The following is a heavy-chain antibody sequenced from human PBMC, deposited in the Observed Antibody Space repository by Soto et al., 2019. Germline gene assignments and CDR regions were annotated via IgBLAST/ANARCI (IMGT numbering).Heavy chain of an antibody. CDR2: ISWDGGST. CDR1: GFTFDDYT. V-gene: IGHV3-43*01. Sequence: GRSLRLSCAASGFTFDDYTMHWVRQAPGKGLEWVSLISWDGGSTYYADSVKGRFTISRDNSKNSLYLQMNSLRTEDTALYYCAKDIGGRYSGYDDAFDIWGQGTMVTVSS. D-gene: IGHD5-12*01. J-gene: IGHJ3*02. CDR3: AKDIGGRYSGYDDAFDI.